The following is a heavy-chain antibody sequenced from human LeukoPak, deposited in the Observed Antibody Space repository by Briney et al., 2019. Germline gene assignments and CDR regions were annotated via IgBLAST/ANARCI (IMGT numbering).Heavy chain of an antibody. D-gene: IGHD1-26*01. Sequence: PGGSLRLSCAASGFTFSSYAMHWVRQAPGKGLEWVAVISYDGSNKYYADSMKGRFTISRDNSKNTLYLQMNSLRAEDTAVYYCARGAWWELLYTHFDYWGQGTLVTVSS. V-gene: IGHV3-30-3*01. CDR1: GFTFSSYA. J-gene: IGHJ4*02. CDR3: ARGAWWELLYTHFDY. CDR2: ISYDGSNK.